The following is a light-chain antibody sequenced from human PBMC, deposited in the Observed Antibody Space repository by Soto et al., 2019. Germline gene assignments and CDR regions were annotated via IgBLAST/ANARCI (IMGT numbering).Light chain of an antibody. V-gene: IGKV3-20*01. CDR2: GAS. J-gene: IGKJ2*01. CDR3: QQYYTSPPT. CDR1: QSISDSY. Sequence: EIVLTQSPGTLSLSPGERATLSCRASQSISDSYVAWYQQKPGQAPRLLIYGASRRATGIPDRFTGSGSGTDFSLTISRLEPEDFAVYYCQQYYTSPPTFGQGTKLEIK.